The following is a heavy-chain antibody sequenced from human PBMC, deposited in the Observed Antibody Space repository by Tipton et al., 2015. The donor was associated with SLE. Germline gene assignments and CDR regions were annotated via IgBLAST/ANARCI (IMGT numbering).Heavy chain of an antibody. Sequence: TLSLTCTVSGGSISSYYWSWIRQPPGKGLEWIGYIYDIGSTNYNPSLKSRVTMSVDTSENQLSLKLNSVTAADTAVYYCARGSGRYSSSWYFFYYYMDVWGKGTTVTVSS. V-gene: IGHV4-59*12. J-gene: IGHJ6*03. CDR1: GGSISSYY. D-gene: IGHD6-13*01. CDR3: ARGSGRYSSSWYFFYYYMDV. CDR2: IYDIGST.